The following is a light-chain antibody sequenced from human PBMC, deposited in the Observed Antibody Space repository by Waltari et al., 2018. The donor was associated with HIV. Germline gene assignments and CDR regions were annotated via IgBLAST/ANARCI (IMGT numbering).Light chain of an antibody. J-gene: IGKJ1*01. CDR3: QQYDAYPWT. CDR2: MAS. V-gene: IGKV1-5*03. CDR1: QSVRKW. Sequence: DIQMTQSPSTLSASVGDRVTITCRASQSVRKWLAWYQQKPGKAPKLLIYMASSLQSGVPSTFSGSGSGTEFTLTVNRLQPDDFATYYCQQYDAYPWTFGQGTKVEVK.